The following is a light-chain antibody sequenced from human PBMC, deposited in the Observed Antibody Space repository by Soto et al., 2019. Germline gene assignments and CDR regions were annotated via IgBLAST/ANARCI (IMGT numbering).Light chain of an antibody. CDR2: RTS. J-gene: IGKJ1*01. V-gene: IGKV1-39*01. CDR1: QSISNS. CDR3: QQSYSSSWT. Sequence: DIPLTQSPSSLSASVGDRVTISCRASQSISNSLNWYQKKPGKAPNLLIFRTSGVHSGVPSRLSRSGSGTDFILTISSLQREDLATYYCQQSYSSSWTFGQGTKVEI.